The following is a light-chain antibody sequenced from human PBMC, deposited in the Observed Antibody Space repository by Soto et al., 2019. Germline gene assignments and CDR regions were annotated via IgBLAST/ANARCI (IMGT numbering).Light chain of an antibody. CDR1: QFVSNTY. Sequence: EFVLTQSPGTLSLSPGARATLSCRASQFVSNTYLAWYQQRPGQAPRLLIYDASNRATGIPARFSGSGSGTDFTLTISSLEPEDFAVYYCQQRSNWPPTFGGGTKVDIK. CDR2: DAS. CDR3: QQRSNWPPT. V-gene: IGKV3-11*01. J-gene: IGKJ4*01.